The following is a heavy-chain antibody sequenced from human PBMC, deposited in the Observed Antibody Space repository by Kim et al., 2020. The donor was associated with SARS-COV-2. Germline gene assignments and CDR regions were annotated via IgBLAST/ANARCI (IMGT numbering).Heavy chain of an antibody. V-gene: IGHV4-31*03. CDR1: GGSISSGGYY. CDR2: IYYSGST. J-gene: IGHJ4*02. Sequence: SETLSLTCTVSGGSISSGGYYWSWIRQHPGKGLEWIGYIYYSGSTYYNPSLKSRVTISVDTSKNQFSLKLSSVTAADTAVYYCARDRASSSYAWDYWGQGTLVTVSS. D-gene: IGHD6-6*01. CDR3: ARDRASSSYAWDY.